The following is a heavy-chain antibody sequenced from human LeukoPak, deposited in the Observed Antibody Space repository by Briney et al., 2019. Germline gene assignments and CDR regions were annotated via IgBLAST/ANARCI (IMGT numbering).Heavy chain of an antibody. CDR2: ISGSGGST. V-gene: IGHV3-23*01. D-gene: IGHD5-24*01. CDR3: AKSGYNRFDY. Sequence: GGSLRLSCAASGFTFSSYAMSWVRQAPGKGLEWVSAISGSGGSTYYADSMKGRFTISRGNSKNTLYLQMNSLRAEDTAVYYCAKSGYNRFDYWGQGTLVTVSS. CDR1: GFTFSSYA. J-gene: IGHJ4*02.